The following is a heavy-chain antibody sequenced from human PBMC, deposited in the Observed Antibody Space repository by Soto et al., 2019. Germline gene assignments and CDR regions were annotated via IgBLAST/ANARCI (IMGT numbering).Heavy chain of an antibody. Sequence: EVQLLESGGGLVQPGGSLRLSCAASGFTFSSYAMSWVRQAPGKGLEWVSAIGTAGDTYYPGSVKGRFTISRENAKNSLYLQMNSLRAGDTAVYYCARGYYYDSSGYYADNWFDPWGQGTLVTVSS. CDR3: ARGYYYDSSGYYADNWFDP. J-gene: IGHJ5*02. D-gene: IGHD3-22*01. V-gene: IGHV3-13*01. CDR1: GFTFSSYA. CDR2: IGTAGDT.